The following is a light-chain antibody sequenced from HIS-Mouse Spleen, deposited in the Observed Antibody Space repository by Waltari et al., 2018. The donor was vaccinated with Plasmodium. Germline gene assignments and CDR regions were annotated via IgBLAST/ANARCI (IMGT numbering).Light chain of an antibody. CDR3: QQYNNWSFT. CDR2: GAS. Sequence: EIVMTQSPATLSVSPGERATLDCRDSQSVSINLAWYQQKPGQAPRLLIYGASTRATGIPARFSGSGSGTEFTLTISSLQSEDFAVYYCQQYNNWSFTFGPGTKVDIK. V-gene: IGKV3-15*01. J-gene: IGKJ3*01. CDR1: QSVSIN.